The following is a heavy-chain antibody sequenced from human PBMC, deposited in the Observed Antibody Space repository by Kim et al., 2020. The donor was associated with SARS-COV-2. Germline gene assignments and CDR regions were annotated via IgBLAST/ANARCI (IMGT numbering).Heavy chain of an antibody. D-gene: IGHD3-22*01. CDR3: ARARGFGYYDSSGYARGYFDY. J-gene: IGHJ4*02. V-gene: IGHV1-69*13. CDR2: IIPIFGTA. Sequence: SVKVSCKASGGTFSSYAISWVRQAPGQGLEWMGGIIPIFGTANYAQKFQGRVTITADESTSTAYMELSSLRSEDTAVYYCARARGFGYYDSSGYARGYFDYWGQGTLVTVSS. CDR1: GGTFSSYA.